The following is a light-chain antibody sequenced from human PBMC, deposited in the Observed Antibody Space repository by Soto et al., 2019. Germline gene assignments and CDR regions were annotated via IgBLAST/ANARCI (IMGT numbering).Light chain of an antibody. CDR3: HQYFRTPLS. Sequence: VMTQSPDSLAVSLGERATLNCKSSQSVLYKSDNKNYLAWYQQKPGQPPKLLIYWASTRQSGVPERFSGSESGTDFNLTISSLQAEDVAVYYCHQYFRTPLSFGGGTRVEIK. CDR1: QSVLYKSDNKNY. V-gene: IGKV4-1*01. CDR2: WAS. J-gene: IGKJ4*01.